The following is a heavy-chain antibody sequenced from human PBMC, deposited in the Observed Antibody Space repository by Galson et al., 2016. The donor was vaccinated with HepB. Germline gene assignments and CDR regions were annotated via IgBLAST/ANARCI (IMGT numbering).Heavy chain of an antibody. D-gene: IGHD2-15*01. V-gene: IGHV3-23*01. CDR1: GFTFNRHA. CDR2: IRTSDITSGPNT. J-gene: IGHJ4*02. Sequence: SLRLSCAASGFTFNRHAMSWVRQAPGKGLEWVSIIRTSDITSGPNTYYAESVKGRFTISRDNSRNTVYLQMSRLTAADPAVYFCSKLYFGGGSCYPRPYYFDFWGQGILVTVSS. CDR3: SKLYFGGGSCYPRPYYFDF.